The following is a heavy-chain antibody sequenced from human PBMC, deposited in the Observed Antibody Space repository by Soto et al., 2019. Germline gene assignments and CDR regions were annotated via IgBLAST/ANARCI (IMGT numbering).Heavy chain of an antibody. V-gene: IGHV3-23*01. CDR2: ISGSGGST. CDR1: GFTFSSYA. CDR3: AKVPFITIFGVVIIMGAFDI. D-gene: IGHD3-3*01. Sequence: VGSLRLSCAASGFTFSSYAMSWVRQAPGKGLEWVSAISGSGGSTYYADSVKGRFTISRDNSKNTLYLQMNSLRAEDTAVYYCAKVPFITIFGVVIIMGAFDIWGQGTMVTVSS. J-gene: IGHJ3*02.